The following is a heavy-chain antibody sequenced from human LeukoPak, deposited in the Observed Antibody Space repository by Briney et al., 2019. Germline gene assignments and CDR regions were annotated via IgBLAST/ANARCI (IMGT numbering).Heavy chain of an antibody. CDR3: ARDGRYGDYVGRFYYYYGMDV. D-gene: IGHD4-17*01. Sequence: SVKVSCKASGGTFSSYAISWVRQAPGQGLEWMGGIIPIFGTANYAQKFQGRVTITADESTSTAYMELSSLRSEDTAVYYCARDGRYGDYVGRFYYYYGMDVWGQGTTVTVSS. CDR2: IIPIFGTA. CDR1: GGTFSSYA. J-gene: IGHJ6*02. V-gene: IGHV1-69*01.